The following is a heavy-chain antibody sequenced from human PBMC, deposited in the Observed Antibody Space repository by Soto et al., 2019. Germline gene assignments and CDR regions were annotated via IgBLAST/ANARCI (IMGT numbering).Heavy chain of an antibody. V-gene: IGHV4-31*03. CDR1: GGSISSGGYY. CDR2: IYYSGST. Sequence: QVQLQESGPGLVKPSQTLSLTCTVSGGSISSGGYYWSWIRQHPGKGLEWMGYIYYSGSTYYNPSLRSRATLTVGTSKNQSSLKLTSVTAADTAVYYCARSVSPWGQGTLVTVSS. CDR3: ARSVSP. J-gene: IGHJ5*02.